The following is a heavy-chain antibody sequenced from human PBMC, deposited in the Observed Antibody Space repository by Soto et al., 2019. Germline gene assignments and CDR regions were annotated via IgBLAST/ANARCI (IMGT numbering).Heavy chain of an antibody. Sequence: QVQLVQSGAEVKKLGASVKVSCKASGYTFTSYGISWVRQAPGQGLEWMGWISAYNGNTNYAQQLQGRVTMTTDTSTRTVYMELRSLRSDDTAVYYCARDEYCGGDWRRHPFDYWGQGPLVTVSS. CDR3: ARDEYCGGDWRRHPFDY. J-gene: IGHJ4*02. D-gene: IGHD2-21*02. CDR2: ISAYNGNT. V-gene: IGHV1-18*01. CDR1: GYTFTSYG.